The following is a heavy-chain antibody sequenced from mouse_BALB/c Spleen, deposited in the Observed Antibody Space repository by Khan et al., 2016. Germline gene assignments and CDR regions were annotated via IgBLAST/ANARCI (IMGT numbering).Heavy chain of an antibody. D-gene: IGHD2-4*01. J-gene: IGHJ2*01. CDR2: ISYTGST. CDR3: ARYGYEYFLDY. V-gene: IGHV3-8*02. Sequence: EVKLEESGPSLVKPSQTLSLTCSVTGDSITSGYWNWIRKFPGNKLEYMGYISYTGSTYYNQSLKSRISITRDTSKNQCYLQLNSVTTEDTATYYCARYGYEYFLDYWGQGTTLTVSS. CDR1: GDSITSGY.